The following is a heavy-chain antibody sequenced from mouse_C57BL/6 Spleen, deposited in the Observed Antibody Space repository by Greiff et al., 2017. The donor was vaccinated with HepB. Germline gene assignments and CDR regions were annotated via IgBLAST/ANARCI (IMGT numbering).Heavy chain of an antibody. CDR2: ISYDGSN. CDR1: GYSITSGYY. Sequence: EVQRVESGPGLVKPSQSLSLTCSVTGYSITSGYYWNWIRQFPGNKLEWMGYISYDGSNNYNPSLKNRISITRDTSKNQFFLKLNSVTTEDTATYYCARDYSNYFDYWGQGTTLTVSS. V-gene: IGHV3-6*01. CDR3: ARDYSNYFDY. J-gene: IGHJ2*01. D-gene: IGHD2-5*01.